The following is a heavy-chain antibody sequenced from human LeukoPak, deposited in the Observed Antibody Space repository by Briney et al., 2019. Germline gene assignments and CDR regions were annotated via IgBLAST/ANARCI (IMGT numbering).Heavy chain of an antibody. CDR2: ISYDGSNE. Sequence: GGSLRLSCAASGFTFRTYAMHWVRQAPGKGLEWVAVISYDGSNEYYADSVKGRFTIFRDNSKNTLYLQMSSLRGEDTAVYYCARERTTAEFDSWGQGTLVTVSS. J-gene: IGHJ4*02. D-gene: IGHD4-17*01. CDR1: GFTFRTYA. V-gene: IGHV3-30*04. CDR3: ARERTTAEFDS.